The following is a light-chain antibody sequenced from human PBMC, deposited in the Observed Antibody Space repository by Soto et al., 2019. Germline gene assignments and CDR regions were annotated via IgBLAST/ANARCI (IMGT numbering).Light chain of an antibody. Sequence: DIVMTQSPDSLAVSLGERATINCKSSQSILSSSNNKNYLAWYQQKPGQPPKLLIYWASTRESGVPDRFTGSGAGIVFTLTISSLRAEDVAVYYCQQDYRGRTFGQGTKVEIK. CDR1: QSILSSSNNKNY. V-gene: IGKV4-1*01. CDR3: QQDYRGRT. CDR2: WAS. J-gene: IGKJ1*01.